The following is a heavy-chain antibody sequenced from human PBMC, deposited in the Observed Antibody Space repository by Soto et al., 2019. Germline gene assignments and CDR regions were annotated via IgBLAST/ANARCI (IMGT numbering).Heavy chain of an antibody. Sequence: SVKVSCKASGFTFTSSAVQWVRQARGQRLGWIGWIVVGSGNTNYAQKFQERVTITRDMSTSTAYMELSSLRSEDTAVYYCAADPTYYYGSGSYIDAFDIWGQGTMVTVSS. CDR2: IVVGSGNT. J-gene: IGHJ3*02. CDR3: AADPTYYYGSGSYIDAFDI. D-gene: IGHD3-10*01. CDR1: GFTFTSSA. V-gene: IGHV1-58*01.